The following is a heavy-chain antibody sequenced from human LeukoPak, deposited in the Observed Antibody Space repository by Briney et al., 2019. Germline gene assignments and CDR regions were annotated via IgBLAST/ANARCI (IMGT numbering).Heavy chain of an antibody. V-gene: IGHV3-9*01. CDR1: GFIFDDYA. CDR2: ISWNNGDI. J-gene: IGHJ3*02. CDR3: TRGPTYYYGSGTFALDI. Sequence: SLRLSCAASGFIFDDYAMHWVRQVPGKGLEWVSGISWNNGDIGYADSVKGRFTISRDNAKNSLYLQMNSLRPEDTALYYCTRGPTYYYGSGTFALDIWGQGTLVSVSS. D-gene: IGHD3-10*01.